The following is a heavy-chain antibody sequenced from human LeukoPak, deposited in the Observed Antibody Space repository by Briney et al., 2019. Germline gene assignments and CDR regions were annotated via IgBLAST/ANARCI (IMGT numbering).Heavy chain of an antibody. CDR1: GYTFTSYD. CDR3: ARTPIVVVTARTDKYYYHIDV. V-gene: IGHV1-8*01. CDR2: MNPNSGNT. J-gene: IGHJ6*03. D-gene: IGHD2-21*02. Sequence: ASVKVSCKASGYTFTSYDINWVRQATGQGLEWMGWMNPNSGNTGYAQKFQGRVTMTRNTSISTAYMELSSLRSEDTAVYYCARTPIVVVTARTDKYYYHIDVWGKGTTVTVSS.